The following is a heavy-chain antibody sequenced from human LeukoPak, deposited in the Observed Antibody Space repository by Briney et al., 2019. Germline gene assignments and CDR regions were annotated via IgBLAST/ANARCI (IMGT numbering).Heavy chain of an antibody. D-gene: IGHD4-17*01. CDR3: ARERHDYATTNWFDP. Sequence: GGSLRLSCAASGFTFNSYAIHWVRQAPGKGLEWVAVISFDGNNQFYTDSVRGRFTISRDNSKNTLYLQMNSLRAEDTAVYYCARERHDYATTNWFDPWGQGTLVTVSS. CDR2: ISFDGNNQ. CDR1: GFTFNSYA. V-gene: IGHV3-30*14. J-gene: IGHJ5*02.